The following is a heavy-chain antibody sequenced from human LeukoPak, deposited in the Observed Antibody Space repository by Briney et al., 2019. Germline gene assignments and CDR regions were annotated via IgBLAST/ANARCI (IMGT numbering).Heavy chain of an antibody. CDR3: ARGQGHCSGCTCYSKWVDY. J-gene: IGHJ4*02. Sequence: SETLSLTCTVSGVSISNYFWSWIRQPAGKGLEWIGRIYTSGTTNYNPSLKSRVTMSVDTSKNQFSLRLRSVTAADTAVYYCARGQGHCSGCTCYSKWVDYWGPGTLVTVSS. V-gene: IGHV4-4*07. CDR2: IYTSGTT. D-gene: IGHD2-15*01. CDR1: GVSISNYF.